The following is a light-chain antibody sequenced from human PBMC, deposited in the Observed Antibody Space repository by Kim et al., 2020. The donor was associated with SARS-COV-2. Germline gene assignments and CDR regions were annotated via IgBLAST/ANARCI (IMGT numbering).Light chain of an antibody. CDR2: KAS. J-gene: IGKJ1*01. V-gene: IGKV1-5*03. CDR3: QQYNNWSWT. CDR1: QSIDTW. Sequence: DIQMTQSPSTLSASVGDRVTITCRASQSIDTWLAWYQQKPGKAPKLLIYKASNLKSGVPSRFSGSGSGTEFTLTISSLQPDDFATYYCQQYNNWSWTFGQGTKVDIK.